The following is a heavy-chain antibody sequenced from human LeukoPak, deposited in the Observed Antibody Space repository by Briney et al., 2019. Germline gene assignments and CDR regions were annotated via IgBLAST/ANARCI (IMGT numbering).Heavy chain of an antibody. CDR1: GYTFTSYD. CDR2: MNPNSGNT. D-gene: IGHD3-3*01. Sequence: ASVKVSCTASGYTFTSYDINWVRQATGQGLEGMGWMNPNSGNTGYAQKFQGRVTITRNTSISTAYMELSSLRSEDTAVYYCARRTIFGVVIIPLGAFDIWGQGTMVTVSS. CDR3: ARRTIFGVVIIPLGAFDI. J-gene: IGHJ3*02. V-gene: IGHV1-8*03.